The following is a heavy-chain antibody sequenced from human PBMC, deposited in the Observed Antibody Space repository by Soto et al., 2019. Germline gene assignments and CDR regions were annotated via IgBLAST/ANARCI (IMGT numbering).Heavy chain of an antibody. D-gene: IGHD6-19*01. CDR2: INAGNGNT. V-gene: IGHV1-3*01. CDR1: GYIFNNHA. Sequence: QGQLVQSGGEVKKPGASVKVSCKASGYIFNNHAIHWVRQAPGQRLEWMGWINAGNGNTKYSEHFEGRVTFSRATVATTVYMELSSLTSEDTAIYYCARDQAGAGWYVDWFDPWGQGSLVVVSS. J-gene: IGHJ5*02. CDR3: ARDQAGAGWYVDWFDP.